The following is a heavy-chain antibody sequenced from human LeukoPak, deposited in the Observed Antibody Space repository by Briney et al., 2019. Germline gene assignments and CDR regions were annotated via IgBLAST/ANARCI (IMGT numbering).Heavy chain of an antibody. CDR2: TYYRSKWFN. Sequence: SQTLSLTCAISGDIVSTNGAAAWNWFRQSPSRGLEWLGRTYYRSKWFNVHAVSVKSRMTPDADTSKNQFSLQSNSMTPEDTAVYYCARGTRNAFDYWGQGILVTVSS. CDR3: ARGTRNAFDY. J-gene: IGHJ4*02. D-gene: IGHD2-2*01. CDR1: GDIVSTNGAA. V-gene: IGHV6-1*01.